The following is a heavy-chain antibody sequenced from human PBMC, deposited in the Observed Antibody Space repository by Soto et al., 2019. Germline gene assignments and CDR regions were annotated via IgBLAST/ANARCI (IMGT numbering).Heavy chain of an antibody. CDR1: GYTFSSYG. CDR2: ISVYNGNT. V-gene: IGHV1-18*01. J-gene: IGHJ1*01. CDR3: ARGPQPHDYGDQEYFQH. D-gene: IGHD4-17*01. Sequence: QVQLVQSGAEVKKPGASVNVSCKASGYTFSSYGISWVRQAPGQGLEWMGWISVYNGNTNYAQKFQGRVTMTTDTSTSTAYMELRSLRSDDSAVYYCARGPQPHDYGDQEYFQHWGQGTLVSVSS.